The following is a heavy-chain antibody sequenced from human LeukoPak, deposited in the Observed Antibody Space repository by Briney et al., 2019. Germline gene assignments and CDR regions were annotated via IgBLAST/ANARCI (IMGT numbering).Heavy chain of an antibody. CDR2: MSYDGGHK. CDR3: AKGQLVDYGMDV. Sequence: GKSLRLSCAASGFTFSSYAMHWVPQATGKGLEWVAVMSYDGGHKYYADSVKGRFTISRDNSKNTLYLQMNSLRAEDTALCYCAKGQLVDYGMDVWGQGTTVTVSS. D-gene: IGHD2-15*01. V-gene: IGHV3-30*18. J-gene: IGHJ6*02. CDR1: GFTFSSYA.